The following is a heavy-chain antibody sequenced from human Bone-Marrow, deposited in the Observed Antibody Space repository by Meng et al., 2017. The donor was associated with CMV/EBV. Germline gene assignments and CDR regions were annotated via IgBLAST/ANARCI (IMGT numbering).Heavy chain of an antibody. CDR2: INHSGST. J-gene: IGHJ4*02. CDR3: ARGYCSSTSCLIDY. V-gene: IGHV4-34*01. Sequence: LQQGGAGLLKPSETLSPPCAVYGGSFRGYYWSWIRQPPGKGLEWIGEINHSGSTNYNPSLKSRVTISVDTSKNQFSLKLSSVTAADTAVYYCARGYCSSTSCLIDYWGQGTLVTVSS. CDR1: GGSFRGYY. D-gene: IGHD2-2*01.